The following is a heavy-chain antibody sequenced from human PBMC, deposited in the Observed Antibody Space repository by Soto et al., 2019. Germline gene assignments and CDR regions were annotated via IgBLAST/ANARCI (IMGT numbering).Heavy chain of an antibody. CDR1: GYTFTRYG. J-gene: IGHJ5*02. CDR2: INPSRGTT. Sequence: ASVKVSYKAYGYTFTRYGISWVRQAPGQGLEWMGVINPSRGTTTYAQKFQDRVTMTRDTSASTVYMELSSLRSEDTAMYYCARSYISSSYWFDPWGQGTLVTVSS. V-gene: IGHV1-46*03. CDR3: ARSYISSSYWFDP. D-gene: IGHD6-6*01.